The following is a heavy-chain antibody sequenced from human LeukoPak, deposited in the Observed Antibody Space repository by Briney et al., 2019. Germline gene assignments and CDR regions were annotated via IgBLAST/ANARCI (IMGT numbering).Heavy chain of an antibody. CDR2: ISYDASNK. Sequence: PSETLSLTCTVSGGSIRSSSYYWGWVRQAPGKGLEWVAVISYDASNKYYADSVKGRFTISRDNSKNTLYLQMKSLRVEDTAGYYCARGGYCNSPTCYPEDYFDYWGQGTLVTVSS. D-gene: IGHD2-2*01. CDR3: ARGGYCNSPTCYPEDYFDY. J-gene: IGHJ4*02. CDR1: GGSIRSSSYY. V-gene: IGHV3-30*03.